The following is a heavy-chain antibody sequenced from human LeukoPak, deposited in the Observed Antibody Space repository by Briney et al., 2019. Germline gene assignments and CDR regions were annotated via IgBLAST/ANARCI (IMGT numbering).Heavy chain of an antibody. CDR1: GGSISSRNW. Sequence: PSETLSLTCAVSGGSISSRNWWSWVRQPPGKGLEWIGEIYHSGSTNYNPSLKSRGTISVDKSKNHFSLKLTSVTAADTAVYYCARDVIVEDISRRYYFDCWGQGSLVTVSS. J-gene: IGHJ4*02. CDR2: IYHSGST. CDR3: ARDVIVEDISRRYYFDC. D-gene: IGHD6-13*01. V-gene: IGHV4-4*02.